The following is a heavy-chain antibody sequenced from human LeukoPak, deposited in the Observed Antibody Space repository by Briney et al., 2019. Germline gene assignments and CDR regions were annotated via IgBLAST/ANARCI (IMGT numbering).Heavy chain of an antibody. CDR2: FDPEDGET. J-gene: IGHJ3*02. Sequence: ASVKVSCKVSGYTLTELSMHWVRQAPGKGLEWMGGFDPEDGETIYARKFQGRVTMTEDTSTDTAYMELSSLRSEDTAVYYCAVIAVAGPNWPVAFDIWGQGTMVTVSS. D-gene: IGHD6-19*01. CDR3: AVIAVAGPNWPVAFDI. CDR1: GYTLTELS. V-gene: IGHV1-24*01.